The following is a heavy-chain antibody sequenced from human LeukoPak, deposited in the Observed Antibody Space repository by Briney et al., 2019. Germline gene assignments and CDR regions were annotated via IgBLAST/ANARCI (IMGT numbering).Heavy chain of an antibody. CDR1: GGSISSGDYY. Sequence: SETLSLTCTVSGGSISSGDYYWSWIRQPPGKGLEWIGYIYYSGSTYYNPSLKSRVTISVDTSKNQFSLKLSSVTAADTAVYYCARGGDCSSTSCYTFWFDPWGQGTLVTVSS. CDR2: IYYSGST. V-gene: IGHV4-30-4*01. CDR3: ARGGDCSSTSCYTFWFDP. D-gene: IGHD2-2*02. J-gene: IGHJ5*02.